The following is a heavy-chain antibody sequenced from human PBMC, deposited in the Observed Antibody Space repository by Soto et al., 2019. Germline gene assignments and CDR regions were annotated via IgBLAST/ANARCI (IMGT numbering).Heavy chain of an antibody. D-gene: IGHD3-9*01. CDR3: ATSFRYFDN. Sequence: PGGSLRLSCAGSGFTPTTTPLSWVRQPPGKGLEWVTTISGTASRTYYVDSVKGRFFISRDNSKNTVTLQMNNLTVDDTAVYYCATSFRYFDNWGHGTTVTVSS. J-gene: IGHJ4*03. CDR1: GFTPTTTP. CDR2: ISGTASRT. V-gene: IGHV3-23*01.